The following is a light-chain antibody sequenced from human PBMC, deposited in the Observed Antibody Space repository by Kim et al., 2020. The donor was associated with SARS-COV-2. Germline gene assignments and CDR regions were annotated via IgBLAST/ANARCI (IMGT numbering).Light chain of an antibody. V-gene: IGKV3-15*01. Sequence: SVSPGERATLSCRASQSVGSYLAWYQQKSGQAPRLLIYATSTRATGIPARFSASGSGTEFILTISSLQSEDFGTYYCQQYYHWRTFGQGTKVEIK. J-gene: IGKJ1*01. CDR1: QSVGSY. CDR3: QQYYHWRT. CDR2: ATS.